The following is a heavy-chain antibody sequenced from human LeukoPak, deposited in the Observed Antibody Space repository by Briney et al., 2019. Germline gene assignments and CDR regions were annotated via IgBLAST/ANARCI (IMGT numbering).Heavy chain of an antibody. CDR2: INSDGSST. Sequence: GGSLRLSCAASGFTFRSYWMHWVRQAPGKGLVRVSRINSDGSSTSYADSVKGRFTISRDNAKNTLYLQMNSLRAEDTAVYYCARDSRYDYYYMDVWGKGTTVTVSS. D-gene: IGHD6-25*01. CDR3: ARDSRYDYYYMDV. J-gene: IGHJ6*03. CDR1: GFTFRSYW. V-gene: IGHV3-74*01.